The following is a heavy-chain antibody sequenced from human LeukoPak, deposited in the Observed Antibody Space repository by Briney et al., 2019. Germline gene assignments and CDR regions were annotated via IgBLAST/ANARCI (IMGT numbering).Heavy chain of an antibody. CDR3: ARDSEHYDNGVFYDAFDI. CDR1: GFSFSSYS. CDR2: IPSTSSYI. J-gene: IGHJ3*02. D-gene: IGHD3-22*01. V-gene: IGHV3-21*01. Sequence: NPGGSLRLPCAASGFSFSSYSMDWVRQAPGKGWEWVSSIPSTSSYIYYADSVKGRFTISRDNAKNSLYLQMDSLGAEDTAVYYCARDSEHYDNGVFYDAFDIWGQGTLVTVSS.